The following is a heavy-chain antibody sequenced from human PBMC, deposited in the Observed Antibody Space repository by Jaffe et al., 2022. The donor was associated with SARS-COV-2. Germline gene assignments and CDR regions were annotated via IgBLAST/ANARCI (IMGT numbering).Heavy chain of an antibody. CDR3: AKDQDDFWSGYFDY. V-gene: IGHV3-30*18. CDR2: ISYDGSNK. Sequence: QVQLVESGGGVVQPGRSLRLSCAASGFTFSSYGMHWVRQAPGKGLEWVAVISYDGSNKYYADSVKGRFTISRDNSKNTLYLQMNSLRAEDTAVYYCAKDQDDFWSGYFDYWGQGTLVTVSS. J-gene: IGHJ4*02. D-gene: IGHD3-3*01. CDR1: GFTFSSYG.